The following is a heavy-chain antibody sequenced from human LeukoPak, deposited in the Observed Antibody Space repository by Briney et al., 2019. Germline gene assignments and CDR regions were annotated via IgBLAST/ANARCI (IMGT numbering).Heavy chain of an antibody. J-gene: IGHJ4*02. D-gene: IGHD3-22*01. CDR3: TREEIDYFDY. Sequence: GGSLRLSCAASGFTFSSYAMSWVRQAPGKGLEWVGFIRSKAYGGTTEYAASVKGRFTISRDDSKSIAYLQMNSLKTEDTAVYYCTREEIDYFDYWGQGTLVTVSS. V-gene: IGHV3-49*04. CDR1: GFTFSSYA. CDR2: IRSKAYGGTT.